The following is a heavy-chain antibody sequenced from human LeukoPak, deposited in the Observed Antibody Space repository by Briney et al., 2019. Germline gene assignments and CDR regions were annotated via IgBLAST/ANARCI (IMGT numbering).Heavy chain of an antibody. D-gene: IGHD6-19*01. Sequence: GGSLRLSCAASGFTFSSYWMHWVRQAPGKGLVWVSRINSDASSTTYADSVKGRFTISRDNAKNSLYLQMNSLRAEDTAVYYCAREGHIAVAGPGAFDIWGQGTMVTVSS. CDR1: GFTFSSYW. CDR2: INSDASST. V-gene: IGHV3-74*01. CDR3: AREGHIAVAGPGAFDI. J-gene: IGHJ3*02.